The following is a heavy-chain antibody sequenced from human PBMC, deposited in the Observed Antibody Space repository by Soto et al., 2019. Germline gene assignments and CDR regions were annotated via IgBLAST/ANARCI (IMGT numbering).Heavy chain of an antibody. Sequence: QVQLQESGPGLVKPSQTLSLTCTVSGGSISSGDYYWSWIRQPPGKGLEWIGYIYYSGSTYYNPSLKSRVTISVDTSKNQFSLKLSSVTAADTAVYYCARGRAYDCSGGSCYSGVAFDIWGQGTMVTVSS. D-gene: IGHD2-15*01. CDR2: IYYSGST. CDR3: ARGRAYDCSGGSCYSGVAFDI. CDR1: GGSISSGDYY. J-gene: IGHJ3*02. V-gene: IGHV4-30-4*01.